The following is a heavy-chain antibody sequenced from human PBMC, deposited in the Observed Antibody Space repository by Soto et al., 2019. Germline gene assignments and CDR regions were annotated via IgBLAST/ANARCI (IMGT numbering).Heavy chain of an antibody. Sequence: EVQLLESGGGLEQPGGSLRLSCEASGFSFSNYALSWVRQSPGKGLEWVSTFSAGGRAYYADSVKGRFTIAKDTSKNTLQLQASSLRAEDTAVYYCAKESMPEHYGDTLFDYWGQGTRVTVSS. D-gene: IGHD4-17*01. CDR2: FSAGGRA. V-gene: IGHV3-23*01. J-gene: IGHJ4*02. CDR1: GFSFSNYA. CDR3: AKESMPEHYGDTLFDY.